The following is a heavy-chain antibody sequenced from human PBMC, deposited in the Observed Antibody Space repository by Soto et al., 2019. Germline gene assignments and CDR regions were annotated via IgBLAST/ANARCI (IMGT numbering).Heavy chain of an antibody. D-gene: IGHD6-19*01. CDR3: ARISYSSRAAYFDS. CDR1: GDSVSSNSVA. CDR2: TYHRSQWYN. Sequence: PSQTLSLTCAISGDSVSSNSVAWNWIRQSPSRGLEWLGRTYHRSQWYNDYAVSVRSRISINPDTSKNQFSLQLNSVTPEDTAVYYCARISYSSRAAYFDSWAQGTLDTVSS. J-gene: IGHJ4*02. V-gene: IGHV6-1*01.